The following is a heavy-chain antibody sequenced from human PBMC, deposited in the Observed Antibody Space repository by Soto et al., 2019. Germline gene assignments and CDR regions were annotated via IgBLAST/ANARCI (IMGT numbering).Heavy chain of an antibody. Sequence: SETLSLTCTVSGGSISSYYWSWIRQPPGKGLEWIGYIYYSGSTNYNPSLKSRVTISVDTSKNQFSLKLSSVTAADTAVYYCARGPVVAATPFAFDIWGQGTMVTVSS. J-gene: IGHJ3*02. CDR1: GGSISSYY. CDR2: IYYSGST. V-gene: IGHV4-59*01. D-gene: IGHD2-15*01. CDR3: ARGPVVAATPFAFDI.